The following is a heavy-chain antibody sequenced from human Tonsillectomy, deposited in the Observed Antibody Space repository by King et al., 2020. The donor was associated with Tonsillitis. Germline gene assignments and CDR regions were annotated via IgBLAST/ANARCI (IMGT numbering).Heavy chain of an antibody. J-gene: IGHJ4*02. Sequence: VQLVESGGGVVQPGRSLRLSCAASGFTFSSYGMHWVRQAPGKGLEWVAVISYDGSNKYYADSVKGRFTISRDNSKNTLYLQMNSLRAEDTAVYYCAKEGGYTYGYIKGYYFDYWGQGTLSPSPQ. D-gene: IGHD5-18*01. V-gene: IGHV3-30*18. CDR1: GFTFSSYG. CDR2: ISYDGSNK. CDR3: AKEGGYTYGYIKGYYFDY.